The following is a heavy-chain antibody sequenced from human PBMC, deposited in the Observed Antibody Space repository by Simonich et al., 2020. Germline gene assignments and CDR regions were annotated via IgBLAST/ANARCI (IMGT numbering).Heavy chain of an antibody. CDR2: DNPNGVGT. V-gene: IGHV1-2*02. D-gene: IGHD1-26*01. J-gene: IGHJ3*02. CDR1: GYTFTGYY. Sequence: QVQLVQSGAEVKKPGASVKVSCKASGYTFTGYYMHWVRQAPGQGLEGRGLDNPNGVGTNDEQKVQGRVTMTRDTSISTAYMELSRLRSDDTAVYYCARGLLSGSYYAFDIWGQGTMVTVSS. CDR3: ARGLLSGSYYAFDI.